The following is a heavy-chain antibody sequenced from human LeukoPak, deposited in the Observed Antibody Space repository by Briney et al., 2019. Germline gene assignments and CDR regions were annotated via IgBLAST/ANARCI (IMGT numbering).Heavy chain of an antibody. CDR2: INHSGST. CDR1: GGSFSGYY. D-gene: IGHD6-19*01. J-gene: IGHJ5*02. Sequence: SETLSLTCAVYGGSFSGYYWSWIRQPPGKGLEWIGEINHSGSTNYNPSLKSRVTISVDTSKNQFSLKLSSVTAADTAVYYCAREGLVNWFDPWGQGTLVTVSS. CDR3: AREGLVNWFDP. V-gene: IGHV4-34*01.